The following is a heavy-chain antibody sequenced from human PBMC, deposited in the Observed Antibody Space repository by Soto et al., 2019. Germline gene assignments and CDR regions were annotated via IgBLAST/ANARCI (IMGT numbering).Heavy chain of an antibody. CDR2: ISSSGNTI. CDR3: AKMSSENYYDPVFS. Sequence: QVQLVESGGGLVKTGGSLRLACGASGFIFSDYYMSWVRQAPGEGLEWVAYISSSGNTIYYADSVKGRFTISRDNAKNSLFLQMNSLRAEDTALYFCAKMSSENYYDPVFSWGQGTLVTVSS. V-gene: IGHV3-11*01. J-gene: IGHJ4*02. D-gene: IGHD3-22*01. CDR1: GFIFSDYY.